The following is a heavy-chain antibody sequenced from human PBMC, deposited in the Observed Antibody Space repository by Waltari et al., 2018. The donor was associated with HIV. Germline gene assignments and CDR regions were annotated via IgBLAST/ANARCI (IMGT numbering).Heavy chain of an antibody. CDR3: ERADSPLAPYYFDY. CDR1: GYTFTDYY. V-gene: IGHV1-2*02. J-gene: IGHJ4*02. Sequence: QVQLVQFGAEVKKPGASMMLSCKASGYTFTDYYMHWVRQAPGQGLEWMGWINPNRGGAKYAQKFQGRVTMTRDTSISTAYMELSRVRSDDTAVYYCERADSPLAPYYFDYWGQGTLVTVSS. CDR2: INPNRGGA.